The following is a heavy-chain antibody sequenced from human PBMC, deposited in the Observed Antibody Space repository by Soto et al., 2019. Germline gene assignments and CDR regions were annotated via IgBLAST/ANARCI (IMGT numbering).Heavy chain of an antibody. CDR3: ARSPAYGDYANLDT. D-gene: IGHD4-17*01. V-gene: IGHV4-4*07. J-gene: IGHJ5*02. CDR1: GDSVSKYY. CDR2: IYTTRSP. Sequence: XETLSLTCTVTGDSVSKYYWNWIRQPSGKGLEWIGRIYTTRSPNYNPSLKSRVTMSVDTSKNQFSLKLKLSSVTAADTAVYYCARSPAYGDYANLDTWGPGTLVTVSS.